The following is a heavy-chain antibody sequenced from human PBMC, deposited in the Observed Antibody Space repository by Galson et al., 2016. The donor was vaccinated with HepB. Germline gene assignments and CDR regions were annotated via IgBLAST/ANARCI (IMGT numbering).Heavy chain of an antibody. CDR3: ARINGLYGSGSAFSFDY. D-gene: IGHD3-10*01. Sequence: PALVKPTQTLTLTCTFSGFSLSTTGMRVSWIRQPPGKALEWLARIDWDDDKFYSTSLRTRLSISKDPSKNQVVLTMTNMDPVDTATYYCARINGLYGSGSAFSFDYWGQGTLITVSS. CDR2: IDWDDDK. J-gene: IGHJ4*02. CDR1: GFSLSTTGMR. V-gene: IGHV2-70*04.